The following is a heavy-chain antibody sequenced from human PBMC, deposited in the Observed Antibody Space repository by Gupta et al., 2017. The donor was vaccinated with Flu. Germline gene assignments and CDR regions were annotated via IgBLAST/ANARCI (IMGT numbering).Heavy chain of an antibody. CDR2: ISSGGTTI. D-gene: IGHD4-17*01. Sequence: EVQLVESGGGLVQPGQSLSLSCADSGFTFGDFSMNWVRQAPGKGLDWVSYISSGGTTIYYADSVKGRFTVYRDNAKNSLYLQMDSRRAEDTAVYYCASTVTPRFYFYGMDVWGQGTTVTVSS. V-gene: IGHV3-48*01. CDR3: ASTVTPRFYFYGMDV. J-gene: IGHJ6*02. CDR1: GFTFGDFS.